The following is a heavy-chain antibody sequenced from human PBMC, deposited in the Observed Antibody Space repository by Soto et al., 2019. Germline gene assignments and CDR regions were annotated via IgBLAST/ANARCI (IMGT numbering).Heavy chain of an antibody. CDR1: GFTFSSYA. CDR2: ISGSGGST. V-gene: IGHV3-23*01. Sequence: EVQLLESGGGLAQPGGSLRLSCAASGFTFSSYAMSWVRQAPGKWLEWVSTISGSGGSTYYADSVKGRFTISRDNSKNTLNLQMNRLRAEDTAVYYCARRYSSSAELDYWGQGTLVTVSS. D-gene: IGHD6-6*01. CDR3: ARRYSSSAELDY. J-gene: IGHJ4*02.